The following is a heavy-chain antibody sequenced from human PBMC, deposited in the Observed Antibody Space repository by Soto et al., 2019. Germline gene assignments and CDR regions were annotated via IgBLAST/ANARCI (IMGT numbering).Heavy chain of an antibody. V-gene: IGHV3-23*01. CDR2: ISGSGGST. J-gene: IGHJ4*02. CDR1: GFTFSSYA. CDR3: ASPYCSGGSCYSALFVY. Sequence: GGSLRLSCAASGFTFSSYAMSWVRQAPGKGLEWVSAISGSGGSTYYADSVKGRFTISRDNAKNSLYLQMNSLRAEDTAVYYCASPYCSGGSCYSALFVYWGQGTLVTVSS. D-gene: IGHD2-15*01.